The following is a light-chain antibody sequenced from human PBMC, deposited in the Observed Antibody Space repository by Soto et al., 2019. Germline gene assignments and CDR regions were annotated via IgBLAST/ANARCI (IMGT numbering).Light chain of an antibody. Sequence: DIQMTQSPSSLSASVGDRVTITCRASQSISSYLNWYQQKPGKAPKLLIYAASSMQRGVPSRFSGSGSGTDFTLTTSSLQPEEFTTYYCQQSDSTPWSFGQGTKVEIK. V-gene: IGKV1-39*01. J-gene: IGKJ1*01. CDR2: AAS. CDR3: QQSDSTPWS. CDR1: QSISSY.